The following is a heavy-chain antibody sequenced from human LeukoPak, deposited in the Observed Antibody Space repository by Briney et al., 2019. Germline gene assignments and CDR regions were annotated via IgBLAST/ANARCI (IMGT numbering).Heavy chain of an antibody. CDR2: MNPNSGKT. J-gene: IGHJ6*02. D-gene: IGHD3-9*01. CDR3: ARISKASDYDILTGYFPTFYYYYYGMDV. CDR1: GYTFTSND. Sequence: DSMKASSTADGYTFTSNDINWERQVTGHGLEWMGWMNPNSGKTGYTRKFQGRVTMTRNTSISTAYMELSSLRSEDTAVYYCARISKASDYDILTGYFPTFYYYYYGMDVWGQGTTVTVSS. V-gene: IGHV1-8*01.